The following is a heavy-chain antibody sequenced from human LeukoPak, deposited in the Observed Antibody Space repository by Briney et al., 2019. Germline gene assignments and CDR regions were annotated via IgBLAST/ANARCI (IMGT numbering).Heavy chain of an antibody. Sequence: WIRHSPGKGLEWIGRIKSKTDGGTTDYAAPVKGRFTISRDDSKNTLYLQMNSLKTEDTAVYYCTTEGDDSSGYSYLFDYWGQGTLVTVSS. CDR3: TTEGDDSSGYSYLFDY. J-gene: IGHJ4*02. CDR2: IKSKTDGGTT. D-gene: IGHD3-22*01. V-gene: IGHV3-15*01.